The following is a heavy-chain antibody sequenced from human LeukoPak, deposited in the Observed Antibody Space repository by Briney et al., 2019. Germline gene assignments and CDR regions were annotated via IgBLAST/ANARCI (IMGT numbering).Heavy chain of an antibody. J-gene: IGHJ4*02. Sequence: GASVKVSCKASGYTFTSYAMNWVRQAPGQGLEWMGWINPNSGGTNYAQKFQGRVTMTKDTSISTVYMELTRLRSDDTAVYYCARGSGGRSPNCQRCRFFDFWGQGTLVTVSS. CDR3: ARGSGGRSPNCQRCRFFDF. CDR2: INPNSGGT. CDR1: GYTFTSYA. D-gene: IGHD2-15*01. V-gene: IGHV1-2*02.